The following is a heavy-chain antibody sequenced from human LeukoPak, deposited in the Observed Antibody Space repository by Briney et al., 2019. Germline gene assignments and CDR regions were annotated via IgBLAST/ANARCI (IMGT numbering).Heavy chain of an antibody. J-gene: IGHJ4*02. CDR3: TQNNY. CDR2: IRGKADNYAT. CDR1: GFTFSGSP. V-gene: IGHV3-73*01. Sequence: PGGSLRLSCAASGFTFSGSPILWVRQAPGKGLEWVGRIRGKADNYATAYAASVQGRCTISRDDSQNTAYLQLNSLKTEDTAVYYCTQNNYWGQGALVTVSS.